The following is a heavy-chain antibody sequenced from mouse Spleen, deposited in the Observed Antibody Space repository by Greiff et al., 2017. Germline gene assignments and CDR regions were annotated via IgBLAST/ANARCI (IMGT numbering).Heavy chain of an antibody. CDR3: ASFYDGYAMDY. D-gene: IGHD2-3*01. J-gene: IGHJ4*01. CDR1: GFTFSSYG. CDR2: ISSGGSYT. V-gene: IGHV5-6*01. Sequence: EVQLVESGGDLVKPGGSLKLSCAASGFTFSSYGMSWVRQTPDKRLEWVATISSGGSYTYYPDSVKGRFTISRDNAKNTLYLQMSSLKSEDTAMYYCASFYDGYAMDYWGQGTSVTVSS.